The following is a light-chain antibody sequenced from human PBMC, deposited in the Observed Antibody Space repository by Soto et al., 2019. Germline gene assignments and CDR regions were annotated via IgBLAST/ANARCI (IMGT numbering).Light chain of an antibody. J-gene: IGKJ1*01. V-gene: IGKV1-5*03. CDR3: QQYTSYSRA. CDR2: KAS. Sequence: DIQITQSPSTRSGSVGERVTITFRASQTISSWLAWYQQKPGKAPKLLIYKASTLKSGVPSRFSGSGSGTEFTLTISGLQPDDFTTYYCQQYTSYSRAFGQGTKVDIK. CDR1: QTISSW.